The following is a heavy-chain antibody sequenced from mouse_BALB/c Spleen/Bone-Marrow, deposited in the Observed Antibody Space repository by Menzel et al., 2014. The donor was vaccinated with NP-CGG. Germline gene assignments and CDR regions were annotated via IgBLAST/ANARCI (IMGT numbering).Heavy chain of an antibody. J-gene: IGHJ3*01. D-gene: IGHD2-10*02. CDR2: ILPGCNNT. Sequence: VQRVESGAELMKPGASVKISCKATGYTFSGYWIEWVKQRPGHGLEWIGEILPGCNNTIYNENFKGKATFTADTSSNTAYMQLSSLTSEDSAVYYCARSQYGNLHPFAYWGQGTLVTVSA. CDR3: ARSQYGNLHPFAY. V-gene: IGHV1-9*01. CDR1: GYTFSGYW.